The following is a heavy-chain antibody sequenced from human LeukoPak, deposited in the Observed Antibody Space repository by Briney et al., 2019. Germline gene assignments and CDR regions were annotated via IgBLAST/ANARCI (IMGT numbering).Heavy chain of an antibody. V-gene: IGHV3-30*03. Sequence: GGSLRLSCAASGVTFSSYGMHWVRQAPGKGLEWVALISTDGNDKLYGDSVKGRFTISRDDSKSTLYLQMNSLRAEDTAVYYCTTKVIRGNSGDDYDDWGQGTLVTVS. CDR2: ISTDGNDK. D-gene: IGHD5-12*01. CDR3: TTKVIRGNSGDDYDD. J-gene: IGHJ4*02. CDR1: GVTFSSYG.